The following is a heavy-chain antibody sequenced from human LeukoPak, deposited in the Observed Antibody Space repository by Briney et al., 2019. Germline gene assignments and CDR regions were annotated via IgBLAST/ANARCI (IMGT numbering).Heavy chain of an antibody. J-gene: IGHJ4*02. CDR1: GFTFSSYA. V-gene: IGHV3-23*01. CDR3: AKRYSSSWSNLDY. CDR2: ISGSGGST. Sequence: GGSLRLSCAASGFTFSSYAMSWVRQAPGKGLEWVSAISGSGGSTYYADSVKGRFTISRDNSKNTLYLQMNSLRTEDTAVYYCAKRYSSSWSNLDYWGQGTLVTVSS. D-gene: IGHD6-13*01.